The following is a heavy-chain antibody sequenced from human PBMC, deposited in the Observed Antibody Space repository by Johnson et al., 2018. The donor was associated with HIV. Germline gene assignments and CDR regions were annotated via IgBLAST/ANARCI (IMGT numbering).Heavy chain of an antibody. D-gene: IGHD1-26*01. V-gene: IGHV3-66*04. CDR3: ARLIVGAPGAFDI. Sequence: VQLVESGGGVVRPGGSLRLSCAASGFTFDDYGMSWVRQAPGKGLEWVSVIYSGGSTYYADSVKGRFTISRDNSKNTLYLQMTSLRAEDTAVYYCARLIVGAPGAFDIWGQGTMVTVSS. J-gene: IGHJ3*02. CDR1: GFTFDDYG. CDR2: IYSGGST.